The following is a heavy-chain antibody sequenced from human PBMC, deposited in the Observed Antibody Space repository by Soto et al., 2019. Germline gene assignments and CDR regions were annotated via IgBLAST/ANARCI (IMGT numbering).Heavy chain of an antibody. D-gene: IGHD3-10*01. V-gene: IGHV3-33*06. CDR1: GFTFSSYG. Sequence: PGGSLRLSCAASGFTFSSYGMHWVRQAPGKGLEWVSGIWFSGSSKYYADSVKGRFTTSRDNSKSTLYLQMNSLRAEDTAVYYCAKQYYGSGSPWGQGTLVTVSS. CDR2: IWFSGSSK. CDR3: AKQYYGSGSP. J-gene: IGHJ5*02.